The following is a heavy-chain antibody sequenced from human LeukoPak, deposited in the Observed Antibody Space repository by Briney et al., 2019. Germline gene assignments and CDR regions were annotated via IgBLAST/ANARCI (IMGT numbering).Heavy chain of an antibody. V-gene: IGHV5-51*01. Sequence: GESLKISCKGSGYSFTSYWIGWVRQMPGKGLEWMGIIYPGDSDTRYSPSFQGQVTISADKSISTAYPQWSSLKASDTAMYYCARRNDFWSGYFLEDAFDIWGQGTMVTVSS. CDR2: IYPGDSDT. CDR3: ARRNDFWSGYFLEDAFDI. J-gene: IGHJ3*02. CDR1: GYSFTSYW. D-gene: IGHD3-3*01.